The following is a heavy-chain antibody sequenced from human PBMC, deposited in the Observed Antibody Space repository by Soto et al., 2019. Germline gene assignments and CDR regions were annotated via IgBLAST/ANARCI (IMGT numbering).Heavy chain of an antibody. Sequence: SKTLSLTCAVYGGSLSGYYWSWIRQPPGKGLEWIGEINHSGSTNYNPSLKSRVTISVDTSKNQFSLKLSSVTAADTAVYFCARPKGMDVWGEGTTVTVSS. J-gene: IGHJ6*04. CDR1: GGSLSGYY. V-gene: IGHV4-34*01. CDR2: INHSGST. CDR3: ARPKGMDV.